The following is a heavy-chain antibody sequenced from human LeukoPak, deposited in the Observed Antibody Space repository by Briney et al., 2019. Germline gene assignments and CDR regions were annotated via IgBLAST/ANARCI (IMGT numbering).Heavy chain of an antibody. D-gene: IGHD3-9*01. CDR2: IYYSGST. V-gene: IGHV4-31*03. Sequence: PSETLSLTCTVSGGSISSGGYYWSWIRQHPGKGLEWIGYIYYSGSTYYNPSLKSRVTISVDTSKNQFSLKLSSVTAADTAAYYCARGPTDNYYYYGMDVWGKGTTVTVSS. CDR1: GGSISSGGYY. J-gene: IGHJ6*04. CDR3: ARGPTDNYYYYGMDV.